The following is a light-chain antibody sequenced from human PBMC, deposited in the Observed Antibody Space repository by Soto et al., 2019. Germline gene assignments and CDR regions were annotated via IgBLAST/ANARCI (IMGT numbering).Light chain of an antibody. CDR2: TLS. V-gene: IGKV2-40*01. CDR3: MQRKEVPLT. CDR1: QSLSDSLDGKTY. Sequence: DIVMTQTPLSLPVNPGEPASISCRYSQSLSDSLDGKTYLDWYLQKPEQSPKLLIYTLSSRASRVPDRCSGSGSGSDFQLKISRVASEDAGVYYCMQRKEVPLTFGGGTKWEIK. J-gene: IGKJ4*01.